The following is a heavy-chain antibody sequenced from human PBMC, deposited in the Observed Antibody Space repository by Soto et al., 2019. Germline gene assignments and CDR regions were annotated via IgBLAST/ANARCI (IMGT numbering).Heavy chain of an antibody. CDR2: IKQDGSKM. D-gene: IGHD3-10*01. J-gene: IGHJ4*02. CDR1: GFTFSDYW. Sequence: DVQLVESGGGSVQPGGSLRLSCVASGFTFSDYWMSWVRQAPGKGLEWVADIKQDGSKMYYVASVKGRFTISRDNAEKSLYLQMNSLRAEDTAVYYCSRDLDFGHDYWGQGTLVTVSS. CDR3: SRDLDFGHDY. V-gene: IGHV3-7*01.